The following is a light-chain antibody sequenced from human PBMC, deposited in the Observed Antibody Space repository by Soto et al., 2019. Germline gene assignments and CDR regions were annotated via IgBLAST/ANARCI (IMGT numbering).Light chain of an antibody. J-gene: IGLJ2*01. CDR3: CSYAGLSTLL. CDR2: EGS. Sequence: QSALTQPASVSGSPGQSITISCTGTSSDVGNYNLVSWYQQHPGKAPKLIISEGSKRPSGVSNRFSGSKSGNTASLTISGLQAEDEADYYCCSYAGLSTLLFGGGTKVTVL. V-gene: IGLV2-23*01. CDR1: SSDVGNYNL.